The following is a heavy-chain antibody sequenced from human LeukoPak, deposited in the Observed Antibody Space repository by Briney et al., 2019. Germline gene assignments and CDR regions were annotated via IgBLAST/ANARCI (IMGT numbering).Heavy chain of an antibody. J-gene: IGHJ4*02. V-gene: IGHV3-23*01. CDR2: ISGSGGST. CDR1: GFTFSSYA. D-gene: IGHD3-9*01. Sequence: GGSLRLSCAASGFTFSSYAMSWVRRAPGKGLEWVSAISGSGGSTYYADSVKGRFTISRDNSKNTLYLQMNSLRAEDTAVYYCAKDRAREYYDILTGYAFDYWGQGTLVTVSS. CDR3: AKDRAREYYDILTGYAFDY.